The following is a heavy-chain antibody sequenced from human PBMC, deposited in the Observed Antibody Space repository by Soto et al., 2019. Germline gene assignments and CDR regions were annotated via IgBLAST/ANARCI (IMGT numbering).Heavy chain of an antibody. Sequence: GGSPKISGAASGFDFDDYAKQLVRQAPGKGLEWVSGISWNSGTINYADSVKGRFTISRDNAKNSLYLQMNSLTVEDTSFYYCAKARVSSRGYFDTWGQGTPVNVSS. CDR2: ISWNSGTI. CDR1: GFDFDDYA. V-gene: IGHV3-9*01. J-gene: IGHJ5*02. CDR3: AKARVSSRGYFDT. D-gene: IGHD6-25*01.